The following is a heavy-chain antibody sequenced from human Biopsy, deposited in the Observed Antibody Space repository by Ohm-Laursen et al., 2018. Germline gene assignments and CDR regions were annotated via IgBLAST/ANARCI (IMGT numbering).Heavy chain of an antibody. J-gene: IGHJ5*02. CDR2: INPDTGET. V-gene: IGHV1-2*02. D-gene: IGHD5/OR15-5a*01. CDR3: AKPSGGVSTIGFDT. CDR1: GYNFRGYH. Sequence: ASVKVSCKASGYNFRGYHLHWVRLAPGQGLEWMGWINPDTGETRYAPKFQGRLALTRDVSVNTGYLELSSLGSDDTAIYFCAKPSGGVSTIGFDTWGQGTQIIVS.